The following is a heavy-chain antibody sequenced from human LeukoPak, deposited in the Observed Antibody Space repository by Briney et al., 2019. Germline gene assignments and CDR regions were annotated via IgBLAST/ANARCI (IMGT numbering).Heavy chain of an antibody. Sequence: SETLSLTCTVSIGSLNSYFWTWVRQPAGKGLEWIGRVSDTGRAYYNPSLESRVTISLDTSKNQFSLKVTSVTAADTAVYYCARGKEMTRTSGYYSFDFWGQRTLVSVSS. CDR2: VSDTGRA. CDR1: IGSLNSYF. CDR3: ARGKEMTRTSGYYSFDF. J-gene: IGHJ4*02. V-gene: IGHV4-4*07. D-gene: IGHD3-9*01.